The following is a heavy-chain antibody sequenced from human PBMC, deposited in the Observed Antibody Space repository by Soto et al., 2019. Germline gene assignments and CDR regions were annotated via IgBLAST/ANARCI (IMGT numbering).Heavy chain of an antibody. CDR3: ARGRRALYYYDSSGYYFAA. V-gene: IGHV4-34*01. Sequence: QVQLQQWGAGLLKPSETLSLTCAVYGGSFSGYYWSWIRQPPGKGLEWIGEINHSGSTNYNPSLKSRVTISVDTSKNQFSLKLSSVTAADTAVYYCARGRRALYYYDSSGYYFAAWGQGTLGTGSS. D-gene: IGHD3-22*01. CDR2: INHSGST. CDR1: GGSFSGYY. J-gene: IGHJ4*02.